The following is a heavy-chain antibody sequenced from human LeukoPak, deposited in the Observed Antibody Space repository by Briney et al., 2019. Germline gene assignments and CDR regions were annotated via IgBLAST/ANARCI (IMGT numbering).Heavy chain of an antibody. D-gene: IGHD3-22*01. CDR3: ARQYYDSTGYYYFDY. Sequence: SETLSLTCTVSGDSITGSSYYWGWIRQPPGKGLEWIGSMYYSGSTYSNPSLKSRVTISADTSKNQFSLKLKSVTAADTAVYYCARQYYDSTGYYYFDYWGQGTLVTVFS. V-gene: IGHV4-39*01. CDR2: MYYSGST. CDR1: GDSITGSSYY. J-gene: IGHJ4*02.